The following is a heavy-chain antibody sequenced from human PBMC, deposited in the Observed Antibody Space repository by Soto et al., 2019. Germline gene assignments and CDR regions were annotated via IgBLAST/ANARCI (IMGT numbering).Heavy chain of an antibody. CDR3: AKAPSYSGSYFDY. CDR2: ISWNSGSI. Sequence: GGSLRLSCAASGFTFDDYAMHWVRQAPGKGLEWVSGISWNSGSIGYADSVKGRFTISRDNAKNSLYLQMNSLRADDTALYYCAKAPSYSGSYFDYWGQGTLVTVSS. V-gene: IGHV3-9*01. J-gene: IGHJ4*02. D-gene: IGHD1-26*01. CDR1: GFTFDDYA.